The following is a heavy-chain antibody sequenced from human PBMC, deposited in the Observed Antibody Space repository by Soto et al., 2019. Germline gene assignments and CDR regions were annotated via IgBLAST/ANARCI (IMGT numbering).Heavy chain of an antibody. D-gene: IGHD1-1*01. V-gene: IGHV3-48*01. CDR3: ARRAPGTTGPGAYYYYMDV. CDR2: ITSSSSAT. J-gene: IGHJ6*03. Sequence: EVQLVESGGGLVQPGGSLRLSCAASGFSFSLYSMNWVRQAPGKRPEWVSCITSSSSATYYADSVKGRFTISRDNAKNSLYLQMNSLRGEDTAVYYCARRAPGTTGPGAYYYYMDVWGKGTTVTVSS. CDR1: GFSFSLYS.